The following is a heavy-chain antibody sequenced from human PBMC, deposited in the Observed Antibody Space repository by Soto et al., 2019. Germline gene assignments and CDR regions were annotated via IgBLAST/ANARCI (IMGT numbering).Heavy chain of an antibody. J-gene: IGHJ4*02. CDR3: ARKQAGFFYGIDY. Sequence: SETLSLTCTVSGGSISTGGYYWSWIRQYPGKDLEWLGYIDGSGYTFYNPSLQSRLTLSMDTSKNQFSLKLSSATAADTAVYFCARKQAGFFYGIDYWGQGTLVTVPS. D-gene: IGHD3-3*01. CDR1: GGSISTGGYY. CDR2: IDGSGYT. V-gene: IGHV4-31*03.